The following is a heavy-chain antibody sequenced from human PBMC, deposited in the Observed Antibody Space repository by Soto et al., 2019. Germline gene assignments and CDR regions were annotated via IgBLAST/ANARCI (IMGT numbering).Heavy chain of an antibody. Sequence: QVQLVQSGAEVKKPGASVKVSCKASGYTFTSYYMHWVRQAPGQGLEWMGIINPSGGSTSYAQKFQGRVTMTRDTSTSTVYMELSSLRAEDTAVYYCARSDTAMVGVDYWGQGTLVTVSS. D-gene: IGHD5-18*01. J-gene: IGHJ4*02. V-gene: IGHV1-46*01. CDR3: ARSDTAMVGVDY. CDR2: INPSGGST. CDR1: GYTFTSYY.